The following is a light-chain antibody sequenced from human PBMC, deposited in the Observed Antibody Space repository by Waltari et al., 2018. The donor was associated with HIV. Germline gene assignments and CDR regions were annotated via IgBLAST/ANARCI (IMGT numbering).Light chain of an antibody. Sequence: SYDLTQPPSVSVSSGQTATVTRSGVNLGHNYVSWYQQRSGQSPVLVIYQDTKRPPGIPERFFGSTSENTATLTIYETQPLDEAHYSCQAWDSGTIVFGGGTNLTVL. J-gene: IGLJ3*02. CDR3: QAWDSGTIV. V-gene: IGLV3-1*01. CDR1: NLGHNY. CDR2: QDT.